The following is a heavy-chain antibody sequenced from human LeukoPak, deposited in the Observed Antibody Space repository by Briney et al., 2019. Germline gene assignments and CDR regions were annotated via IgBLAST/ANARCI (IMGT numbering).Heavy chain of an antibody. Sequence: PGGSLRLSCAASGFTVSSNSMTWVRQAPGKGLEWVSVIYTGGSTYYADSVKGRFTISRDNSRNTLYLQMNSLRAEDTAVYYCARAQQDSFYYWGQGTLVTVSS. CDR3: ARAQQDSFYY. V-gene: IGHV3-53*01. J-gene: IGHJ4*02. D-gene: IGHD6-13*01. CDR2: IYTGGST. CDR1: GFTVSSNS.